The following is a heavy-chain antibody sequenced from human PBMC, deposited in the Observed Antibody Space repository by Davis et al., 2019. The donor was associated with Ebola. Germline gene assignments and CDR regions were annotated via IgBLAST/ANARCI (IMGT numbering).Heavy chain of an antibody. V-gene: IGHV4-59*08. CDR2: IHYAGHT. Sequence: PSETLSLTCTVSDASFSSYYWTWIRQPPGQGLEWIGYIHYAGHTDYNPSLLTRVTMSADSSKNQFSLRLSSVTEKDTAIYFCARHSRRYNGNVDASFDSWGQGIRVTVSS. D-gene: IGHD5-12*01. CDR3: ARHSRRYNGNVDASFDS. J-gene: IGHJ4*02. CDR1: DASFSSYY.